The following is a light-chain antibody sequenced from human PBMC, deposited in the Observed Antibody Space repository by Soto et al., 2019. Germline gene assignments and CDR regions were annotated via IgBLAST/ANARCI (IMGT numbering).Light chain of an antibody. CDR1: QGLSSD. V-gene: IGKV1-9*01. J-gene: IGKJ5*01. CDR2: AAS. CDR3: QQLNSYPIT. Sequence: DIQLTQSPSFLSASVGDRVTITCRASQGLSSDLAWYQQKPGKAPKLLIYAASTLQSGAPSRFSGSGSGTEFTLTISSLQPEDFATYSCQQLNSYPITFGPGTRLEIK.